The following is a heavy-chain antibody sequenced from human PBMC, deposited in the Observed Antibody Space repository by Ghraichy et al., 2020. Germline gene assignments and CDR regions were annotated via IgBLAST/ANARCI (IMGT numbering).Heavy chain of an antibody. J-gene: IGHJ6*03. Sequence: ASVKVSCKASGYTFSNYGVSWVRQAPGQGLEWMGWIGANDGNTNYPQKFQDRVTMTRDTSTSTAYVELRSLRSDDTAVYYCARDRGRGWSGHMDVWGKETTVIVSS. CDR2: IGANDGNT. D-gene: IGHD6-19*01. CDR1: GYTFSNYG. V-gene: IGHV1-18*04. CDR3: ARDRGRGWSGHMDV.